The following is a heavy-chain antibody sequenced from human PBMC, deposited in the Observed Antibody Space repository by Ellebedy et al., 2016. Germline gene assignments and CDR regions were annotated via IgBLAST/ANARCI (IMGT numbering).Heavy chain of an antibody. Sequence: GESLKISCSASGFTFSSYAMHWVRQAPGKELEYVSTISSNGDYTYYADSVQGRFTISRDNSKNTLFLQMNSLRVEDTAVYYCARKSFTGDFDSWGQGTLVTVSS. CDR3: ARKSFTGDFDS. J-gene: IGHJ4*02. V-gene: IGHV3-64*04. CDR1: GFTFSSYA. D-gene: IGHD7-27*01. CDR2: ISSNGDYT.